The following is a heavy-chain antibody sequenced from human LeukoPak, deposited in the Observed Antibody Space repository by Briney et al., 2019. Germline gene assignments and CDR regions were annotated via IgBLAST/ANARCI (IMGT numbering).Heavy chain of an antibody. D-gene: IGHD6-13*01. V-gene: IGHV1-69*05. CDR3: ARVPIIAAGGEFDY. CDR1: GGTFSSYA. Sequence: SVKVSCKASGGTFSSYAISWVRQALGQGLEWMGRIIPIFGTANYAQKFQGRVTITTDESTSTAYMELSSLRSEDTAVYYCARVPIIAAGGEFDYWGQGTLVTVSS. CDR2: IIPIFGTA. J-gene: IGHJ4*02.